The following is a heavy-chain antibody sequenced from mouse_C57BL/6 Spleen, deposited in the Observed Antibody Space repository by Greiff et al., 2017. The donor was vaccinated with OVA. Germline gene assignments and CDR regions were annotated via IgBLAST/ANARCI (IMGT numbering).Heavy chain of an antibody. J-gene: IGHJ4*01. V-gene: IGHV5-6*01. Sequence: EVKLVESGGDLVKPGGSLKLSCAASGFTFSSYGMSWVRQTPDKRLEWVATISSGGSYTYYPDSVKGRFTISRDNVKNTLYLQMSSLKSEDTAMYYCASGGYSMDYWGQGTSVTVSS. CDR2: ISSGGSYT. D-gene: IGHD2-14*01. CDR3: ASGGYSMDY. CDR1: GFTFSSYG.